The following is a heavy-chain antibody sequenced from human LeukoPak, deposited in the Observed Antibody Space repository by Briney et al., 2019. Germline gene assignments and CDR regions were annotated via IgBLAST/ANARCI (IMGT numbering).Heavy chain of an antibody. V-gene: IGHV3-7*03. Sequence: GGSLRLSCAASGFTFSSYWMSWVRQAPGKGLEWVANIKQDGSEKYYVDSVKGRFTISRDNAKNSLYLQMNSLRAEDTAVYYCAREKRSITIFGVVTYYFDYWGQGTLVTVSS. CDR1: GFTFSSYW. CDR2: IKQDGSEK. D-gene: IGHD3-3*01. J-gene: IGHJ4*02. CDR3: AREKRSITIFGVVTYYFDY.